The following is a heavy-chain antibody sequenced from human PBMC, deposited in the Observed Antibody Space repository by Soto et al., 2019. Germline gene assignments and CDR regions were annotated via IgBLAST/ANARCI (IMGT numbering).Heavy chain of an antibody. Sequence: EVQLVESGGGLVQPGGSLRLSCAASGFTFSSCSMNWVRQAPGKGLEWVSYISSSSSTIYYADSVKGRFTISRDNAKNSLYLQMNSLRAEDTAVYYCARDGTTIFDYWGQGTLVTVSS. CDR3: ARDGTTIFDY. J-gene: IGHJ4*02. D-gene: IGHD4-4*01. CDR2: ISSSSSTI. V-gene: IGHV3-48*01. CDR1: GFTFSSCS.